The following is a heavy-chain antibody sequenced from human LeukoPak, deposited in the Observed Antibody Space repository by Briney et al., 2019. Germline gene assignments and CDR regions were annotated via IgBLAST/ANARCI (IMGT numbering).Heavy chain of an antibody. CDR1: GFTFSSYA. CDR3: AKDRAVYDYVWGSHDAFDI. D-gene: IGHD3-16*01. V-gene: IGHV3-23*01. J-gene: IGHJ3*02. Sequence: GGSLRLSCAASGFTFSSYAMSWVRQAPGKGLEWVSTISNSDGNTYYADSVKGRFTISRDNSKNTLYLQMNSLRAEDTAVYYCAKDRAVYDYVWGSHDAFDIWGQGTMVTVSS. CDR2: ISNSDGNT.